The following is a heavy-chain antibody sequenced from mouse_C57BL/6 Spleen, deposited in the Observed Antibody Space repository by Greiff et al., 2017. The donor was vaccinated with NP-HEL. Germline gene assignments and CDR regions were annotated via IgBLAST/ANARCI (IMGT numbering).Heavy chain of an antibody. CDR2: INPSNGVT. V-gene: IGHV1-53*01. CDR1: GYTFTSYW. CDR3: GRSFYYSNPAWFAY. D-gene: IGHD2-5*01. J-gene: IGHJ3*01. Sequence: VRLQQPGTELVKPGASVKLSCKASGYTFTSYWMHWVKQRPGQGLEWIGNINPSNGVTNYNEKFKSKATLTVDKSSSTDYMQLSSLTSEDSAVYYCGRSFYYSNPAWFAYWGQGTLVTVSA.